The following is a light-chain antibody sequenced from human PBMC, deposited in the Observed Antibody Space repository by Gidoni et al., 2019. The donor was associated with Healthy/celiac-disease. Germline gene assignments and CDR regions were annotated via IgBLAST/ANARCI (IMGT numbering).Light chain of an antibody. CDR1: QSISSY. Sequence: DIQMTQSPSSLSASVGDRVTITCRASQSISSYLNWYQQKPGKAPKLLIYAASSLPRGVPSRFSGSGSGTDLTLTISRLQPEDFAPYDCQQSYSTLRTFGQGTKVEIK. CDR2: AAS. V-gene: IGKV1-39*01. J-gene: IGKJ1*01. CDR3: QQSYSTLRT.